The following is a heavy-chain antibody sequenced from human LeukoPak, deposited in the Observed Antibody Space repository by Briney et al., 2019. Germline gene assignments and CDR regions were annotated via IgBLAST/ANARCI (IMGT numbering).Heavy chain of an antibody. V-gene: IGHV6-1*01. CDR1: GDSVFSNTAA. CDR3: VRGGYSYGFDYFDN. J-gene: IGHJ4*02. CDR2: TYYRSKWYN. Sequence: SQTLSLTCAISGDSVFSNTAAWSWIRQSPSRGLEWLGRTYYRSKWYNDYAISVKSRITINPDTSKNQFSLQLKFVTPEDTAVYYCVRGGYSYGFDYFDNWGQGTLVTVSS. D-gene: IGHD5-18*01.